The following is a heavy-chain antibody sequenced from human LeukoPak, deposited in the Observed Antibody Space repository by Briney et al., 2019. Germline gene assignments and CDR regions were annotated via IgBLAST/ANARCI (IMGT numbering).Heavy chain of an antibody. D-gene: IGHD2-15*01. CDR3: ATSGTKWSLDY. CDR2: INHSGST. V-gene: IGHV4-34*01. J-gene: IGHJ4*02. Sequence: SETLSLTCAVYGGSFSGYYWSWIRQPPGKGLEWIGEINHSGSTNYNPSLKSRVTISVDTSKNQFSLKLSSVTAADTAVYYCATSGTKWSLDYWGQGTLVTVSS. CDR1: GGSFSGYY.